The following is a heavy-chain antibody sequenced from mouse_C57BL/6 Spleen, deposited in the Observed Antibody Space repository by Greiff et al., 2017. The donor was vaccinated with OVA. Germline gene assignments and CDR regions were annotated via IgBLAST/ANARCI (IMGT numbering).Heavy chain of an antibody. Sequence: VQLQQPGAELVMPGASVKLSCKASGYTFTSYWMHWVKQRPGQGLEWIGEIDPSDSYTNYNQKFKGKSTLTVDKSSSTAYMQLSSLTSEDSAVYYCARSKPLYYFDYWGQGTTLTVSS. V-gene: IGHV1-69*01. CDR3: ARSKPLYYFDY. CDR2: IDPSDSYT. D-gene: IGHD2-5*01. J-gene: IGHJ2*01. CDR1: GYTFTSYW.